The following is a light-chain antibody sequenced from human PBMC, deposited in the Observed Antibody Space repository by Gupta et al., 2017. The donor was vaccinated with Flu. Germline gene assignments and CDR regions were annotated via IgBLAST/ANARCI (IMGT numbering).Light chain of an antibody. V-gene: IGKV1-39*01. J-gene: IGKJ1*01. Sequence: DIQMMQPPSSLSASVGDRVTITCRASQSISDYLNWYQQKPGEAPKVLISAASSMESGVPSRFSGSGSGTDFTLTISSLQPEDFATYYCQQSYSSPWTFGQGTKLEI. CDR3: QQSYSSPWT. CDR2: AAS. CDR1: QSISDY.